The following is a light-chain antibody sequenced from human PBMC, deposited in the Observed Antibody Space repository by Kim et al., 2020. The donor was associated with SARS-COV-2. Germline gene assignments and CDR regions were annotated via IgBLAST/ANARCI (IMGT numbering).Light chain of an antibody. CDR3: QQYGRSPLT. Sequence: PGERATLSCRASQSVTNRYLAWYQQKPGQAPRLLIYGASSRATGIPDRFSGSGSGTDFTLTISRLEPEDFAVYYCQQYGRSPLTFGGGTKVDIK. CDR2: GAS. V-gene: IGKV3-20*01. J-gene: IGKJ4*01. CDR1: QSVTNRY.